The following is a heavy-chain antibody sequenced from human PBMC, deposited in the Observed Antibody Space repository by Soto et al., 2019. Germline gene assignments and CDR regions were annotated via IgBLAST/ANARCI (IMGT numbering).Heavy chain of an antibody. CDR1: GYTFTSYD. CDR2: MNPNSGNT. V-gene: IGHV1-8*01. J-gene: IGHJ4*02. CDR3: AGQYYDILTGYYRFDY. Sequence: ASVKVSCKASGYTFTSYDINWVRQATGQGLEWMGWMNPNSGNTGYAQKFQGRVTMTRNTSISTAYMELSSLRSEDTAVYYCAGQYYDILTGYYRFDYCGQGTPVPVSS. D-gene: IGHD3-9*01.